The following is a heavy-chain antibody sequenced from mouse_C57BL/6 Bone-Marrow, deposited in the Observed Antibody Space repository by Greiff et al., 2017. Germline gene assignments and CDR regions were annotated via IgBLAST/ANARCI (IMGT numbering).Heavy chain of an antibody. Sequence: VQLQQSGAELVKPGASVKLSCKASGYTFTSYWMHWVKQRPGQGLEWIGMIHPNSGSTNYNEKFKSKATLTVDKSSSTAYMQLSSLTSEDSAVYYCARRDYYGSLAAWFAYWGQATLVPVSA. D-gene: IGHD1-1*01. V-gene: IGHV1-64*01. CDR3: ARRDYYGSLAAWFAY. CDR2: IHPNSGST. J-gene: IGHJ3*01. CDR1: GYTFTSYW.